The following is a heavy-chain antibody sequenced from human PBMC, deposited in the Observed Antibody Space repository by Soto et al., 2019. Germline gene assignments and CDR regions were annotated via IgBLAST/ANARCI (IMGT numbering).Heavy chain of an antibody. V-gene: IGHV4-31*03. Sequence: SETLSLTCTVSGGSISSGGYYWSWIRQHPGKGLEWIGYIYYSGSTYYNPSLKSRVTIPVDTSKNQFSLKLSSVTAADTAVYYCARGEDYDFWSGYPPFDYWGQGTLVTVSS. J-gene: IGHJ4*02. CDR3: ARGEDYDFWSGYPPFDY. CDR1: GGSISSGGYY. CDR2: IYYSGST. D-gene: IGHD3-3*01.